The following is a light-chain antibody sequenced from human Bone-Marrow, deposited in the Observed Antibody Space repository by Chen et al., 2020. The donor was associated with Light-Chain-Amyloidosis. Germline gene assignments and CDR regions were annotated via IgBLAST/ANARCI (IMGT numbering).Light chain of an antibody. Sequence: DIQLTQSPSPLSASVGERVTITCRASQSISHWLAWYQQKPGKAPKLLIFDASNLQSGVPSRFSGSGSGTQFTLTISSLQPDDFATYYCQQYDNYWTFGQGTQVEIK. CDR3: QQYDNYWT. V-gene: IGKV1-5*01. J-gene: IGKJ1*01. CDR2: DAS. CDR1: QSISHW.